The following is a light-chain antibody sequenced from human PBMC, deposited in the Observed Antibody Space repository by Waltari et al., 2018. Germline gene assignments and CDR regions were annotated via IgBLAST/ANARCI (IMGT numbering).Light chain of an antibody. V-gene: IGKV3-15*01. Sequence: EIVMTQSPATLSVSPGERATRSCRASQSVSSNLAWYQQKPGQAPRLLIYGASTRATGIPARFSGSGSGTEFTLTISSLQSEDFAVYYCQQYNNWPRSTFGQGTKLEIK. CDR1: QSVSSN. CDR3: QQYNNWPRST. CDR2: GAS. J-gene: IGKJ2*01.